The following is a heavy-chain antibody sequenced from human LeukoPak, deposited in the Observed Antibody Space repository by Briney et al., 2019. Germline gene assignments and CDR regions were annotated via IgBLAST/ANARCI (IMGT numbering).Heavy chain of an antibody. CDR1: GGSFSGYY. J-gene: IGHJ4*02. CDR2: TYYRGTT. CDR3: ARDWNRYAY. V-gene: IGHV4-34*01. Sequence: SETLSLTCAVYGGSFSGYYWGWIRQPPGKGLEWIGSTYYRGTTYYNPSLKSRVTISVDTSKNQFSLQLSSVTAADTAAYYCARDWNRYAYWGQGTLVTVSS. D-gene: IGHD1-1*01.